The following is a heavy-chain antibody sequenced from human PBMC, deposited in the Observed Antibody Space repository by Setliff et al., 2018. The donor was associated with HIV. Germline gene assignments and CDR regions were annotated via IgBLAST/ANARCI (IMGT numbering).Heavy chain of an antibody. V-gene: IGHV4-34*01. J-gene: IGHJ6*03. CDR1: GGSFSGYY. Sequence: KPSETLSLTCAVYGGSFSGYYWSWIRQPPGKGLEWIGEINHSGSTNYNPSLKSRVTISVDTSKKQFSLKLRSVTAADTAMYYCARVSITYWYSIPTFYYYYMDVWGKGTKVTVSS. D-gene: IGHD2-15*01. CDR2: INHSGST. CDR3: ARVSITYWYSIPTFYYYYMDV.